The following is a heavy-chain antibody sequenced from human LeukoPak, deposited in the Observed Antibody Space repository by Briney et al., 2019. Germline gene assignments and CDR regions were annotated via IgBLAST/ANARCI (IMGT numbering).Heavy chain of an antibody. D-gene: IGHD6-19*01. CDR2: LHYSGST. CDR3: ARTDSSGWYVFDY. CDR1: GGSISSYY. J-gene: IGHJ4*02. Sequence: PSETLSLICTVSGGSISSYYWSWIRQPPGKGLEWIGHLHYSGSTNHNPSLKSRVTISVDTSKNQFSLKLSSVTAADTAVYYCARTDSSGWYVFDYWGQGTLVTVSS. V-gene: IGHV4-59*01.